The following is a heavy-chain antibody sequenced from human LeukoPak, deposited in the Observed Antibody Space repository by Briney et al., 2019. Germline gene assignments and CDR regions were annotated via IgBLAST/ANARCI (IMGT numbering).Heavy chain of an antibody. J-gene: IGHJ4*02. CDR2: IKQDGNEK. CDR3: ARGGSSTSY. V-gene: IGHV3-7*01. CDR1: GFTFTNYA. D-gene: IGHD2-2*01. Sequence: GGSLRLSCAASGFTFTNYAMNWVRQVPGKGLEWVANIKQDGNEKYYVDSVKGRFTISRDNAKNSLYLQMNSLRAEDTAVYYCARGGSSTSYWGQGTLVTVSS.